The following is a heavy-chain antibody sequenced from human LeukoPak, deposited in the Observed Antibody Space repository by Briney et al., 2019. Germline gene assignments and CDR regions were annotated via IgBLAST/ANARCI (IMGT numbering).Heavy chain of an antibody. D-gene: IGHD3-22*01. CDR2: FDPEDGET. J-gene: IGHJ5*02. CDR1: GYTLTELS. CDR3: ATQYYYDSSSWFDP. Sequence: GASVKVSCKVSGYTLTELSMHWVRQAPGKGLEWMGGFDPEDGETIYAQKFQGRVTMTEDTSTDTAYMELSSLRSEDTAVYYCATQYYYDSSSWFDPWGQGTLVTVSS. V-gene: IGHV1-24*01.